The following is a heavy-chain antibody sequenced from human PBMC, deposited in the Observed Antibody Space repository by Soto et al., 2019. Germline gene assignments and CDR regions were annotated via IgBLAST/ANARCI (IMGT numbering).Heavy chain of an antibody. V-gene: IGHV3-11*01. J-gene: IGHJ5*02. CDR2: ITSSGGST. D-gene: IGHD6-6*01. CDR3: ARDKYTNYLTYFDL. CDR1: GFTFRNYY. Sequence: GGSLSLSCAASGFTFRNYYMTWMRQTPGKGLEWISTITSSGGSTYYAASVKGRVTISRDNANNSLYLQMTGLRAEDTALYYCARDKYTNYLTYFDLWGQGTPVTVSS.